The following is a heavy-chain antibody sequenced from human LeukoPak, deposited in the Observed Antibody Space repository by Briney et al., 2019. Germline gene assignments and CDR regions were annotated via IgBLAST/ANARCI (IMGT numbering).Heavy chain of an antibody. J-gene: IGHJ5*02. D-gene: IGHD6-13*01. CDR2: IYHSGST. V-gene: IGHV4-38-2*01. CDR3: ARVIAAAGKGGYNWFDP. Sequence: SETLSLTCAASGYSISSGYYWGWIRQPPGKGLEWIGSIYHSGSTYYNPSLKSRVTISVDTSKNQFSLKLSSVTAADTAVYYCARVIAAAGKGGYNWFDPWGQGTLVTVSS. CDR1: GYSISSGYY.